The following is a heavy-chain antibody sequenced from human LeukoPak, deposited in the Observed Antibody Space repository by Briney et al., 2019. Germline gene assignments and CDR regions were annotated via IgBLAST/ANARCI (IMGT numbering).Heavy chain of an antibody. D-gene: IGHD5-18*01. V-gene: IGHV4-59*01. Sequence: PSETLSLTCTVSGGSISNYYWSWIRQPPGKGLEWIGYIYYSGGTNYNPSLKSRVTISVNTSKNQFSLKLSSVTAADTAVYYCARGRTLGYSYGYRYWGQGTLVTVSS. CDR1: GGSISNYY. CDR3: ARGRTLGYSYGYRY. CDR2: IYYSGGT. J-gene: IGHJ4*02.